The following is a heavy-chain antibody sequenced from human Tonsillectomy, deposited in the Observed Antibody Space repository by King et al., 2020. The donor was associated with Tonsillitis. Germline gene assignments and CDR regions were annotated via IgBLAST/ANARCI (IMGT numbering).Heavy chain of an antibody. CDR2: IIPIFVSA. CDR3: ARDFRAAQLGHQRAYYYYYGLDV. V-gene: IGHV1-69*01. Sequence: VQLVESGADVKKPGSSVKVSCKASGGTFRSYAINWVRQAPGQGLELMGGIIPIFVSANYAQKFQVRVTITADESTSTAYMELSSLRSEDTAVYYCARDFRAAQLGHQRAYYYYYGLDVWGQGTTVTVSS. J-gene: IGHJ6*02. CDR1: GGTFRSYA. D-gene: IGHD6-6*01.